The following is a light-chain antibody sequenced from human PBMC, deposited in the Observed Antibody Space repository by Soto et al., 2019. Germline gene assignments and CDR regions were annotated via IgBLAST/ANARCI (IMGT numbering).Light chain of an antibody. CDR3: CSFTTTTSYV. J-gene: IGLJ1*01. V-gene: IGLV2-14*03. CDR1: TSDVGGYNS. Sequence: QSALTQPASVSGSPGQSITISCTGTTSDVGGYNSVSWSQQHPGKAPKLIIYEVRRRPSGVSNRFSGSMAANTASLTISGLQTEDEADYHCCSFTTTTSYVFGTGTKVTVL. CDR2: EVR.